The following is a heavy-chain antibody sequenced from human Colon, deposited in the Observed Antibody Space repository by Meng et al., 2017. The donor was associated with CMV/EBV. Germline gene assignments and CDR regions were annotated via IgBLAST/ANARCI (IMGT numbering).Heavy chain of an antibody. CDR2: ISSSGSTI. Sequence: SCKASGYTFTSYGISWVRQAPGKGLEWVSYISSSGSTIYYADSVKGRFTISRDNAKNSLYLQLNSLRAEDTAVYYCAREGLSAGALRDYLDYWGQGTLVTVSS. CDR1: GYTFTSYG. V-gene: IGHV3-48*03. CDR3: AREGLSAGALRDYLDY. J-gene: IGHJ4*02. D-gene: IGHD3-10*01.